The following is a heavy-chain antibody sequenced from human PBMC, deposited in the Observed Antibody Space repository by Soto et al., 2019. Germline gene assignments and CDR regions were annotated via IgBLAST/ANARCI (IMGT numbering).Heavy chain of an antibody. J-gene: IGHJ6*02. V-gene: IGHV1-69*12. CDR2: IIPIFGTA. D-gene: IGHD3-10*01. CDR1: GGTFSSYA. CDR3: AREVGSGSYRYYGMDV. Sequence: QVQLVQSGAEVKKPGSSVKVSCKASGGTFSSYAISWVRQAPGQGLEWMGGIIPIFGTANYAQKFQGRVTITADESMSTAYMELSSLRSEDTAVYYCAREVGSGSYRYYGMDVWGQGTTVTVSS.